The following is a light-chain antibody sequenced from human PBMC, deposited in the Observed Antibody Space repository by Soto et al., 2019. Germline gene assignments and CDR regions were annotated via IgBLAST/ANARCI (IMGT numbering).Light chain of an antibody. J-gene: IGLJ1*01. Sequence: QSVLTQPPSASGTPGQRVIISCSGGSSNIGRNPVNWYQKFPGTAPKLLISLNTQRPSGVPDRFSGSKSGTSASLAISGLRSEDEAAYYCAAWDDNVYVFGTGTKFTV. CDR2: LNT. CDR3: AAWDDNVYV. CDR1: SSNIGRNP. V-gene: IGLV1-44*01.